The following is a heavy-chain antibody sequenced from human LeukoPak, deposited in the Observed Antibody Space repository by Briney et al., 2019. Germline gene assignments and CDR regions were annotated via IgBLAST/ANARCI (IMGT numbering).Heavy chain of an antibody. D-gene: IGHD6-25*01. CDR1: GGAISGFY. Sequence: SETLSLTCTVSGGAISGFYGSWIRQHPGKGLEWIGYIYYSGSTYYNPSLKSRVTISVDTSKNQFSLKLSSVTAADTAVYYCARGRGGWFDPWGQGTLVTVSS. CDR2: IYYSGST. V-gene: IGHV4-31*03. J-gene: IGHJ5*02. CDR3: ARGRGGWFDP.